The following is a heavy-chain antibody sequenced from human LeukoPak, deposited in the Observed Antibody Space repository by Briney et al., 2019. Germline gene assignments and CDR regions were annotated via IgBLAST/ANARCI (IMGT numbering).Heavy chain of an antibody. CDR3: AREATVTYYYYGMDV. CDR2: ISSSGSAI. CDR1: GFTFSSYE. D-gene: IGHD4-17*01. J-gene: IGHJ6*02. V-gene: IGHV3-48*03. Sequence: PGGSLRLSCAASGFTFSSYEMNWVRQAPGKGLEWVSYISSSGSAIYYADSVKGRFTISRDNAKNSLYPQMNSLRAEDTAVYYCAREATVTYYYYGMDVWGQGTTVTVSS.